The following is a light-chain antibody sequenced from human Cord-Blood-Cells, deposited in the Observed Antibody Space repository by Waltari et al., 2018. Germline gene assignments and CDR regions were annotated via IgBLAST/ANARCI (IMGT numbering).Light chain of an antibody. Sequence: SALTQPASVSGSPGQSITISCTGPSSDVGRYNLVSWYHQHPGKAPKLMFYEGSKRPSGFSNRCSVSKSGNTASLTISGLQAEDEADYYCCSYAGSFYVFGTGTKVTVL. CDR3: CSYAGSFYV. CDR2: EGS. J-gene: IGLJ1*01. CDR1: SSDVGRYNL. V-gene: IGLV2-23*01.